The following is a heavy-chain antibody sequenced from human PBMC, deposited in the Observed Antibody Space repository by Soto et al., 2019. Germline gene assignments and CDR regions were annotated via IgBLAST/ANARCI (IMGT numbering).Heavy chain of an antibody. CDR3: ARPLGYCSGGSCPWFDP. D-gene: IGHD2-15*01. CDR2: IYYSGST. J-gene: IGHJ5*02. CDR1: GGSISSYY. Sequence: SETLSLTCTVSGGSISSYYWSWIRQPPGKGLEWIGYIYYSGSTNYNPSLKSRVTISVDTSKNQFSLKLSSVTAADTAVYYCARPLGYCSGGSCPWFDPWGQGTLVTVSS. V-gene: IGHV4-59*01.